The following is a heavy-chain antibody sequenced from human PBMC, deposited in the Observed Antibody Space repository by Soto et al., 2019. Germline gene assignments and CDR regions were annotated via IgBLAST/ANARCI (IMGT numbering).Heavy chain of an antibody. CDR1: GYNFTNYW. CDR3: ARRYSTSPDY. Sequence: GESLKISCKGSGYNFTNYWVSWVRQLPGKGLEWMGIIYPDDSDTRYSPSFQGQVIISADKSINTAYLQWSSLKATDSGMYYCARRYSTSPDYWGQGTQVTVPQ. D-gene: IGHD2-15*01. CDR2: IYPDDSDT. J-gene: IGHJ4*02. V-gene: IGHV5-51*01.